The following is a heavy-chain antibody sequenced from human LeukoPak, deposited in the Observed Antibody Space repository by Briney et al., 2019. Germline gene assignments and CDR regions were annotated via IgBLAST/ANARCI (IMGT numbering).Heavy chain of an antibody. V-gene: IGHV3-23*01. CDR3: AKDSSSWHQGANDY. J-gene: IGHJ4*02. Sequence: GGSLRLSCAASGFTFSSYGMHWVRQAPGKGLEWVSAISGSGGSTYYADSVKGRLTISRDNSKNTLYLQMNSLRAEDTAVYYCAKDSSSWHQGANDYWGQGTLVTVSS. CDR1: GFTFSSYG. D-gene: IGHD6-13*01. CDR2: ISGSGGST.